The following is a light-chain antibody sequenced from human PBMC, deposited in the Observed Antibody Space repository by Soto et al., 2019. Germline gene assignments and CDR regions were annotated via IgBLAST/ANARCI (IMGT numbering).Light chain of an antibody. V-gene: IGKV3-15*01. CDR3: QQYNNWPPWT. Sequence: ETVMTQSPATLSVSPGERTTLSCRASQSISTNLAWYQQRPGQAPRLLIYGASTRATGIPARFSGSGSGTEFTLPISSLQSEDFAVYSCQQYNNWPPWTFGQGTTVEIK. CDR1: QSISTN. J-gene: IGKJ1*01. CDR2: GAS.